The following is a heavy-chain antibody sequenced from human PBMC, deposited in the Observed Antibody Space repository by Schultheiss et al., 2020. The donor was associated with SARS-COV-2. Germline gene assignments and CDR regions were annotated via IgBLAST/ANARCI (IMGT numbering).Heavy chain of an antibody. D-gene: IGHD6-6*01. CDR1: GGSISSGGYY. Sequence: ETLSLTCTVSGGSISSGGYYWSWIRQHPGKGLEWVSRINSDGSSTSYADSVKGRFTISRDNAKNTLYLQMNSLRAEDTAVYYCARAYGEAARRLFTHYYYYMDVWGKGTTVTVSS. CDR3: ARAYGEAARRLFTHYYYYMDV. CDR2: INSDGSST. V-gene: IGHV3-74*01. J-gene: IGHJ6*03.